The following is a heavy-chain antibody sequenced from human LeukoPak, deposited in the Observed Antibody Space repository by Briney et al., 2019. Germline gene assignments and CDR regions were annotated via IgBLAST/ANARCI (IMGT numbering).Heavy chain of an antibody. CDR2: VSSSSSTI. CDR1: GFTFSSYS. D-gene: IGHD3-16*01. Sequence: GGSLRLSCAASGFTFSSYSMNWVRQAPGKGLEWVSYVSSSSSTIYYADSVKGRFTISRDNAKNSLYLQMNSLRAEDTAVYYCARDAITGGLDYWGQGTLVTVSS. V-gene: IGHV3-48*01. CDR3: ARDAITGGLDY. J-gene: IGHJ4*02.